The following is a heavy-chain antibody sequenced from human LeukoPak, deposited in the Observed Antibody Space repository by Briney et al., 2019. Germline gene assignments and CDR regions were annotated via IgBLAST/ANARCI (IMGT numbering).Heavy chain of an antibody. CDR1: GGSISSYY. D-gene: IGHD2-21*02. CDR3: ARLGPATAFPRKVVTANDAFDI. Sequence: SSETLSLTCTVSGGSISSYYWSWIRQPPGKGLEWIGYIYYSGSTNYNPSLKSRVTISVDTSKNQFSLKLSSVTAADTAVYYCARLGPATAFPRKVVTANDAFDIWGQGTMVTVSS. J-gene: IGHJ3*02. CDR2: IYYSGST. V-gene: IGHV4-59*08.